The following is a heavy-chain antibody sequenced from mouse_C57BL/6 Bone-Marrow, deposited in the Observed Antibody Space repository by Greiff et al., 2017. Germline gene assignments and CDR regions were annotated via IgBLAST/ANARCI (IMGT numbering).Heavy chain of an antibody. CDR2: IYPRDGST. CDR1: GYTFTSYD. CDR3: ARDYGSSYWYFDV. D-gene: IGHD1-1*01. Sequence: QVQLQQSGPELVKPGASVKLSCKASGYTFTSYDINWVKQRPGQGLEWIGWIYPRDGSTKYNEKFKGKAKLTVDTSSSTAYMELHSLTSEDSAVYCWARDYGSSYWYFDVWGTGTTVTVSS. V-gene: IGHV1-85*01. J-gene: IGHJ1*03.